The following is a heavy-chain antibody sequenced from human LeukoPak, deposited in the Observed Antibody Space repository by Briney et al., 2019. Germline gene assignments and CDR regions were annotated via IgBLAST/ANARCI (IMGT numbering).Heavy chain of an antibody. J-gene: IGHJ4*02. CDR1: GFTFSSYA. Sequence: GGSLRLSCAASGFTFSSYAMSWVRQAPGRGLEWVSAISGSGGSTYYADSVKGRFTISRDNSKNTVYLQMKSLRAEDTALYYCAKFIGRNWNDRLHHFDYWGQGTLVTVPS. D-gene: IGHD1-1*01. V-gene: IGHV3-23*01. CDR2: ISGSGGST. CDR3: AKFIGRNWNDRLHHFDY.